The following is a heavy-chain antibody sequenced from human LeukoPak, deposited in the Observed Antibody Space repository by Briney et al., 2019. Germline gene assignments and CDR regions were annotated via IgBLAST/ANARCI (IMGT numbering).Heavy chain of an antibody. J-gene: IGHJ5*02. D-gene: IGHD2-21*01. CDR1: GGSISSSSYY. Sequence: SETLSLTCTVSGGSISSSSYYWGWIRPPPGKGLEWIGTISYSGSTYYTPSLKSRVTISVDTSKNQFSLKLSSVTAADTAVFYCAGGIAHNWFDPWGQGTLVTVSS. CDR3: AGGIAHNWFDP. V-gene: IGHV4-39*01. CDR2: ISYSGST.